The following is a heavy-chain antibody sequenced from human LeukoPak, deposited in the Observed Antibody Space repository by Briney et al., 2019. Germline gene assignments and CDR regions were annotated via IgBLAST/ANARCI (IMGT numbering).Heavy chain of an antibody. CDR2: IWYDGSNK. J-gene: IGHJ4*02. Sequence: QTGGSLRLSCAASGFTFSSYGMHWVRQAPGKGLEWVAVIWYDGSNKYYADSVKGRFTISRDNSKNTLYLQMNSLRAEDTAVYYCAKCPWSSGLTFDYWGQGTLVTVSS. V-gene: IGHV3-33*06. D-gene: IGHD6-19*01. CDR3: AKCPWSSGLTFDY. CDR1: GFTFSSYG.